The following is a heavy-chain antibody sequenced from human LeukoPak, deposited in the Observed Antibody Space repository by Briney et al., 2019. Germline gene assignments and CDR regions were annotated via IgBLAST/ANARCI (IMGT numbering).Heavy chain of an antibody. CDR2: ITGSGGST. Sequence: GGSLRLSCAASGFTFSTYGMTWVRQAPGKGLEWVSAITGSGGSTYYAASVKGRFTISRDHSKSTLYLQMNSLRAEDTAIYYCAKWDRDYGGSHYLDYWGQGTLVTVSA. J-gene: IGHJ4*02. CDR1: GFTFSTYG. D-gene: IGHD4-23*01. CDR3: AKWDRDYGGSHYLDY. V-gene: IGHV3-23*01.